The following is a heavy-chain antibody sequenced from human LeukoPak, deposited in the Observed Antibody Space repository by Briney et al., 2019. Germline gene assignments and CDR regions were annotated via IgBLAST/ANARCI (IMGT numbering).Heavy chain of an antibody. D-gene: IGHD1-26*01. V-gene: IGHV1-8*01. CDR3: ARVWGAIDY. CDR2: MNPKSGNT. Sequence: ASVNVSCKTSGYTFTNYDINWVRQATGQGLEWMGWMNPKSGNTGSAQRFQGRVTMTRDTSISTAYIELISLRAEDTAVYYCARVWGAIDYWGQGPRVTVSS. CDR1: GYTFTNYD. J-gene: IGHJ4*02.